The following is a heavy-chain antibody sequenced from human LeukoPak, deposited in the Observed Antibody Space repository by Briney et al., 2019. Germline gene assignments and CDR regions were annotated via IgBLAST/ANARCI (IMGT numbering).Heavy chain of an antibody. CDR1: GFTFSSYS. CDR3: ARDRGTMVRGVISWNY. D-gene: IGHD3-10*01. CDR2: ISSSSSYI. Sequence: GGSLRLSCAASGFTFSSYSMSWVRQAPGKGLEWVSSISSSSSYIYYADSVKGRFTISRDNAKNSLYLQMNSLRAEDTAVYYCARDRGTMVRGVISWNYWGQGTLVTVSS. V-gene: IGHV3-21*01. J-gene: IGHJ4*02.